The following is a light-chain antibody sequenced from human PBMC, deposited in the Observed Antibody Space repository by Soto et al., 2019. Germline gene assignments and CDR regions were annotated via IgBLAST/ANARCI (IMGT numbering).Light chain of an antibody. Sequence: EIVMTQSPVTLSVSPWERATLSCMASQNINNNLAWYQQKPGQAPRLLIYGASTRATGIPARFSGSGSGTEFTLTISSLQFEDFAVYYCQQYKNWPRTFGQGTKVDIK. V-gene: IGKV3-15*01. CDR1: QNINNN. CDR2: GAS. J-gene: IGKJ1*01. CDR3: QQYKNWPRT.